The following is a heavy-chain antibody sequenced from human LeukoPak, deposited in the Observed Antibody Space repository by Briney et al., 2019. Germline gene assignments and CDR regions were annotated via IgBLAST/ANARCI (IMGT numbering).Heavy chain of an antibody. J-gene: IGHJ4*02. Sequence: SETLSLTCTVSGGSISSYYWSWIRQPPGKGLEWIGYIYYSGSTNYNPSLKSRVTISVDTSKNQFSLKLSSVTAADTAVYYCARHPLGRPGSSVYFDYWGQGTLVTVSS. CDR2: IYYSGST. D-gene: IGHD6-6*01. CDR1: GGSISSYY. CDR3: ARHPLGRPGSSVYFDY. V-gene: IGHV4-59*08.